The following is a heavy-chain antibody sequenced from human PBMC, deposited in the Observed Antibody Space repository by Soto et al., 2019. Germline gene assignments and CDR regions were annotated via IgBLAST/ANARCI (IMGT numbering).Heavy chain of an antibody. D-gene: IGHD1-26*01. V-gene: IGHV3-11*06. Sequence: GGSLRLSCAASGFTFSDYYMSWIRQAPGKGLEWVSFISTTGSFTNYADSLKGRFTISRDNAKNSLYLQINNLRGDDTAVYYCARAQWELDYWXQGTLLTVSS. CDR2: ISTTGSFT. CDR3: ARAQWELDY. CDR1: GFTFSDYY. J-gene: IGHJ4*02.